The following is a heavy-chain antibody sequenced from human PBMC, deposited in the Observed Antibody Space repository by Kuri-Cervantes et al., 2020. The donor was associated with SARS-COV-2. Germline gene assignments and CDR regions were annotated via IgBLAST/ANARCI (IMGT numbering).Heavy chain of an antibody. V-gene: IGHV4-59*11. Sequence: SETLSLTCTVSGGSISSHYWSWIRQPPGKGLEWIGYIYYSGSTNYNPSLKSRVTISVDTSKNQFSLKLSSVTAADTAVYYCARDLRNTVVTPNCYYYYMDVWGKGTTVTVSS. D-gene: IGHD4-23*01. CDR1: GGSISSHY. J-gene: IGHJ6*03. CDR3: ARDLRNTVVTPNCYYYYMDV. CDR2: IYYSGST.